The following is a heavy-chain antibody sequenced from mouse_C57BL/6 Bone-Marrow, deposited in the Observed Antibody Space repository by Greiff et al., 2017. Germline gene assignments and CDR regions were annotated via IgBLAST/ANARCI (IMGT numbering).Heavy chain of an antibody. Sequence: QVQLQQSGAELVRPGASVTLSCKASGYTFTDYEMHWVKQTPVHGLEWIGAIDPETGGTAYNQKFKGKAILTADKSSSTAYMELRSLTSEDSAVYYCTSPYYGSSYDAMDYWGQGTSVTVSS. V-gene: IGHV1-15*01. CDR3: TSPYYGSSYDAMDY. D-gene: IGHD1-1*01. CDR2: IDPETGGT. J-gene: IGHJ4*01. CDR1: GYTFTDYE.